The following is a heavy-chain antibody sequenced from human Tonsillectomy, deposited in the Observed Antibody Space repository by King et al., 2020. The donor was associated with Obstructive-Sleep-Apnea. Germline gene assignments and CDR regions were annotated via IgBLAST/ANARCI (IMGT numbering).Heavy chain of an antibody. D-gene: IGHD2-15*01. CDR3: AKDLWGMRTVATTVGPNFHC. CDR1: GFTFSSYA. V-gene: IGHV3-23*04. Sequence: VQLVESGGALVQPGGSLILSCAASGFTFSSYAMSWVRQAPGQGLEWVSAISGRGCSTYYADAVKGRLPISRDIFENTLSLQMNSLRAEDTAVYYCAKDLWGMRTVATTVGPNFHCWGQGTPVTVSS. J-gene: IGHJ4*02. CDR2: ISGRGCST.